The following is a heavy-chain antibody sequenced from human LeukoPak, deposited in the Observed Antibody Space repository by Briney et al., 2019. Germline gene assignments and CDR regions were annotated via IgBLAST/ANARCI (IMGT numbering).Heavy chain of an antibody. Sequence: GGSLRLSCAASGFTFSSYAMNWVRQAPGKGLEWVSSISSSSSYIYYADSVKGRFTISRDNAKNSLYLQMNSLRAEDMAVYYCARDGYGGYDFHYYYSYMDVWGKGTTVTVSS. J-gene: IGHJ6*03. D-gene: IGHD5-12*01. CDR1: GFTFSSYA. V-gene: IGHV3-21*01. CDR2: ISSSSSYI. CDR3: ARDGYGGYDFHYYYSYMDV.